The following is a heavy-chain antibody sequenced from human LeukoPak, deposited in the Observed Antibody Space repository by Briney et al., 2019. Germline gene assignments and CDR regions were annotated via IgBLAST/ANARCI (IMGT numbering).Heavy chain of an antibody. D-gene: IGHD3-22*01. V-gene: IGHV1-24*01. CDR2: FDPEGGET. J-gene: IGHJ3*02. Sequence: ASVKVSCKVSGYTLTELSMHWVRQAPGKGLEWMGGFDPEGGETIYAQKFQGRVTMTEDTSTDTAYMELSSLRSEDTAVYYCATDPRAYYDSSGPRRSHAFDIWGQGTMVTVSS. CDR1: GYTLTELS. CDR3: ATDPRAYYDSSGPRRSHAFDI.